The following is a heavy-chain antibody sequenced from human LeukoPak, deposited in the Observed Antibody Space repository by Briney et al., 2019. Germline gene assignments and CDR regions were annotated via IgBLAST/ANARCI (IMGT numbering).Heavy chain of an antibody. V-gene: IGHV3-23*01. CDR1: GFTFSSYA. Sequence: GGSLRLSCAASGFTFSSYAMSWVRQAPGKGLEWVSAISASGGSTYYADSVKGRFTISRDNSKNTLYLQMNSLRAEDTAVYYCAKDGYDSSYLDYWGQGTLVTVSS. J-gene: IGHJ4*02. D-gene: IGHD3-22*01. CDR3: AKDGYDSSYLDY. CDR2: ISASGGST.